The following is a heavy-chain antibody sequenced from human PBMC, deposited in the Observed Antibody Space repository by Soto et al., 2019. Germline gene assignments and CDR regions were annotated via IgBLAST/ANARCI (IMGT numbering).Heavy chain of an antibody. D-gene: IGHD2-2*01. V-gene: IGHV4-30-4*01. CDR1: GVSISSSDYA. CDR3: AREPVCTATDCYAFDA. J-gene: IGHJ5*02. Sequence: PSETLSLTCNVSGVSISSSDYAWSWIRQSPRKGLEWIAYIYFRGSIHHSPSFRSRATISRDTSTNQLFLSLTSVTAADTAVYYCAREPVCTATDCYAFDAWGQGRLVTVSS. CDR2: IYFRGSI.